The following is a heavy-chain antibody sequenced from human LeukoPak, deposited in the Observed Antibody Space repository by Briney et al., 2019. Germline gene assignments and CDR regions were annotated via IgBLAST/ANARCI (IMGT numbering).Heavy chain of an antibody. J-gene: IGHJ4*02. Sequence: GGSLRLSCVASRFTFSNYWMSWVRQAPGKGLEWVAVISYDGSNKYYADSVKGRFTISRDNSKNTLYLQMNSLRAEDTAVYYCAKGSSDGYNECFDYWGQGTLVTVSS. CDR3: AKGSSDGYNECFDY. CDR2: ISYDGSNK. V-gene: IGHV3-30*18. D-gene: IGHD5-12*01. CDR1: RFTFSNYW.